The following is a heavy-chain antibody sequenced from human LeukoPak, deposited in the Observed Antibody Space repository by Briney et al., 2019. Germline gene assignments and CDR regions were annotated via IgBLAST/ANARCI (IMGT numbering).Heavy chain of an antibody. D-gene: IGHD6-13*01. CDR2: INAGNGNT. CDR3: AGSPGIAAAYIYYYGMDV. J-gene: IGHJ6*02. Sequence: ASVTVSCKASGYTFTSYAMHWVRRAPGQRLEWMGWINAGNGNTKYSQKFQGRVTITRDTSASTAYMELSSLRSEDTAVYYCAGSPGIAAAYIYYYGMDVWGQGTTVTVSS. V-gene: IGHV1-3*01. CDR1: GYTFTSYA.